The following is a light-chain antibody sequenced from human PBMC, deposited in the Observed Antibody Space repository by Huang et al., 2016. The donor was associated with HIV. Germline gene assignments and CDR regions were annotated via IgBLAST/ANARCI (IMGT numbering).Light chain of an antibody. CDR2: WAS. CDR3: QQHYSSPPT. V-gene: IGKV4-1*01. J-gene: IGKJ2*01. Sequence: DIVMTQSPDSLAVSLGERATINCKSSQSLLYNSNNKNYLAWYQQKPGQPPNRLMYWASSRKSGVPDRFSGSGSETDFTLTISSLQAEDVAVYYCQQHYSSPPTFGQGTKLEIK. CDR1: QSLLYNSNNKNY.